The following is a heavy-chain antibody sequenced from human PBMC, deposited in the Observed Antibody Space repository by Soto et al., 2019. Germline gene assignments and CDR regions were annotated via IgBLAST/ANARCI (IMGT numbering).Heavy chain of an antibody. J-gene: IGHJ4*02. CDR2: IYYSGRT. CDR3: ARVGFTYGTASV. Sequence: QMQLQESGPGLVKPSQTLSLTCTVSGGSISSGDYYWSWIRQPPGKGLEWIGHIYYSGRTYYKPSLKSRVTISLDPSKNQFSLKLTSVTAADTAVYYCARVGFTYGTASVWGQGTLVTVSS. D-gene: IGHD3-10*01. V-gene: IGHV4-30-4*01. CDR1: GGSISSGDYY.